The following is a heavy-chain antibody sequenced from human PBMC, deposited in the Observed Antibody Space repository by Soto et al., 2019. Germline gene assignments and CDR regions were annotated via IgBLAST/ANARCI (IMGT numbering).Heavy chain of an antibody. V-gene: IGHV4-59*08. CDR3: ARQGFGALRALVDV. Sequence: QVQLQESGPGLVKPSETLSLSCTVSGGSISSYYWSWIRQPPGKGMEWIGYVHHSWGSTYNPSLQTRAAISPDTSKSQFSLKLTSVTATDTAVYYCARQGFGALRALVDVWGKGTTVTVS. CDR2: VHHSWGS. J-gene: IGHJ6*01. D-gene: IGHD3-10*01. CDR1: GGSISSYY.